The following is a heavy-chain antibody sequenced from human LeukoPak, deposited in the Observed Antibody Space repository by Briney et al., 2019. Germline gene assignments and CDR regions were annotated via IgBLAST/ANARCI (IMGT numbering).Heavy chain of an antibody. J-gene: IGHJ6*02. D-gene: IGHD2-15*01. CDR1: GFTFNSYA. CDR3: ASSLYLYYYYGMDV. Sequence: GGSLRLSCAASGFTFNSYAMSWVRQAPGKGLEWVSTISGSGGTTYYADSVKGRFTISRDNSENTLYLQMNSLRAEDTAVYYCASSLYLYYYYGMDVWGQGTTVTVSS. CDR2: ISGSGGTT. V-gene: IGHV3-23*01.